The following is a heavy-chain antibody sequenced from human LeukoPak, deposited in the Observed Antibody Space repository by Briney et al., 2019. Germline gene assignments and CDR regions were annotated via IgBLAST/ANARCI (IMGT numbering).Heavy chain of an antibody. Sequence: SQTLSLTCAVPGGSISSGGYSWTWIRQPPGKGLEWIGYIHTSGGTNYNPSLKSRVTMSVDTSKNQFSLKLTSVTAADTAVYFCARQAYYSPSGSWTGFDFWGQGTLASVSS. CDR3: ARQAYYSPSGSWTGFDF. D-gene: IGHD3-10*01. J-gene: IGHJ4*02. CDR1: GGSISSGGYS. V-gene: IGHV4-61*09. CDR2: IHTSGGT.